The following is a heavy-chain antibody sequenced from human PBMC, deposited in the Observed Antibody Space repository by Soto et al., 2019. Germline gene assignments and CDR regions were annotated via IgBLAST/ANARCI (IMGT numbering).Heavy chain of an antibody. Sequence: QVQLQESGPGLVKSSQTLSLTCTVSGGSISSDGNYWSWIRQHPGKGLEWLGYIYYSGSTNYNPSRKSRVNISVDTSKYRFSLKLKSVTAADTAVYYCARARMVRGIIYYYGMDVWGQGTAVAVSS. CDR1: GGSISSDGNY. CDR3: ARARMVRGIIYYYGMDV. D-gene: IGHD3-10*01. V-gene: IGHV4-31*03. CDR2: IYYSGST. J-gene: IGHJ6*02.